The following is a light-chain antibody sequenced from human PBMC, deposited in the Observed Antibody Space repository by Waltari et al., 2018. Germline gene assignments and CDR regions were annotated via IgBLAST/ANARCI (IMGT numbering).Light chain of an antibody. CDR3: ATWDDSLNGRV. J-gene: IGLJ3*02. CDR1: SSNIGRDT. Sequence: QSVLTQPPSASGTPGQRVTISCSGSSSNIGRDTVNWYQQVPGTAPKLLIYGNDQRPSGVPGRFAASKSGTSASLAIGGLQSEDEADYYCATWDDSLNGRVFGGGTKLTVL. CDR2: GND. V-gene: IGLV1-44*01.